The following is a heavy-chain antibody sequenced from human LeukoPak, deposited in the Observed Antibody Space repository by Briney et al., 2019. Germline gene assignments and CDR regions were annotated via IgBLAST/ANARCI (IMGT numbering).Heavy chain of an antibody. Sequence: GGSLRLSCAVSGFSVTNNYMSWVRQAPGKGLEWVSVFYVGGATYYADSVKGRFTISRDNSENTLYLQMKSLRAEDTAVYYCARDLMAVAGTGFDYWGQGALVTVSS. D-gene: IGHD6-19*01. CDR2: FYVGGAT. J-gene: IGHJ4*02. CDR1: GFSVTNNY. CDR3: ARDLMAVAGTGFDY. V-gene: IGHV3-53*01.